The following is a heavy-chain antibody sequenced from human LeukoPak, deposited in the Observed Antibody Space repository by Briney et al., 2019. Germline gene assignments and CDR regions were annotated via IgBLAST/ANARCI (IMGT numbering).Heavy chain of an antibody. Sequence: ASVKVSCKASGYTFTGYYMHWVRQAPGQGLEWMGWINPNSGGTNYAQKFQGRVTMTRDTSISTAYMELSRLKSDDTAVYYCARDGPIGGWFDPWGQGTLVTVSS. CDR1: GYTFTGYY. CDR3: ARDGPIGGWFDP. D-gene: IGHD3-3*01. V-gene: IGHV1-2*02. J-gene: IGHJ5*02. CDR2: INPNSGGT.